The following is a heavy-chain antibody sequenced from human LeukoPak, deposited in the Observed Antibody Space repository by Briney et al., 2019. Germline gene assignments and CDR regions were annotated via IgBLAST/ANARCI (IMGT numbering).Heavy chain of an antibody. D-gene: IGHD6-13*01. Sequence: PGGSLRLSCAASGFTFSSYAMSWVRQAPGKGLEWVSAISGSGGSTYCADSVKGRFTISRDNSKNTLYLQMNSLRAEDTAVYYCAKDQLDLPYYYYYGMDVWGQGTTVTVSS. V-gene: IGHV3-23*01. CDR1: GFTFSSYA. CDR3: AKDQLDLPYYYYYGMDV. J-gene: IGHJ6*02. CDR2: ISGSGGST.